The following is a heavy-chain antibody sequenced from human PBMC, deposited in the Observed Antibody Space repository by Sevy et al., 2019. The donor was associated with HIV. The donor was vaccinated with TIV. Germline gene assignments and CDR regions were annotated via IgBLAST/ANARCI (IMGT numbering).Heavy chain of an antibody. D-gene: IGHD6-6*01. V-gene: IGHV3-21*01. J-gene: IGHJ4*02. CDR1: GFTFSSYS. Sequence: GGSLRLSCAASGFTFSSYSMNWVRQAPGKGLEWVSSISSSSSYIYYADSVKGRFTISRDNAKNSQYLQMNSLRAEDTAVYYCARDGLGIGSSSVFDYWGQGTLVTVSS. CDR3: ARDGLGIGSSSVFDY. CDR2: ISSSSSYI.